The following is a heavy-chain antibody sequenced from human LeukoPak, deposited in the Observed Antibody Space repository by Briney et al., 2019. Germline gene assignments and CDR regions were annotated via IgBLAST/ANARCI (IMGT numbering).Heavy chain of an antibody. CDR3: ARLATAAASDY. CDR1: GFTFSSYS. Sequence: GGSLRLSCAASGFTFSSYSMNWVRQAPGKGLEWVSSISSSSSYIYYADSVKGRFTVSRDNAKNSLYLQMNSLRAEDTAVYYCARLATAAASDYWGQGTLVTVSS. J-gene: IGHJ4*02. D-gene: IGHD2-2*01. CDR2: ISSSSSYI. V-gene: IGHV3-21*01.